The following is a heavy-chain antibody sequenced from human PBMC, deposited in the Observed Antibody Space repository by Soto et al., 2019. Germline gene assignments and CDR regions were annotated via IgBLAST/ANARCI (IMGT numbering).Heavy chain of an antibody. CDR2: IYYSGST. CDR1: GCSISSGDYY. Sequence: SETLSLTCAVSGCSISSGDYYWSWIRQPPGKGLEWIGYIYYSGSTYYNPSLKSRVTISVDTSKNQFSLKLSSVTAADTAVYYCAGGYYDFKSMDVWGQGTTVTVSS. D-gene: IGHD3-3*01. CDR3: AGGYYDFKSMDV. J-gene: IGHJ6*02. V-gene: IGHV4-30-4*01.